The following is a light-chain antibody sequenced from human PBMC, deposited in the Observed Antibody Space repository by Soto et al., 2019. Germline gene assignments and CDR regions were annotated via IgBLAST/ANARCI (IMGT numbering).Light chain of an antibody. V-gene: IGLV2-23*03. CDR3: CSYAGSSTFV. CDR2: EGS. Sequence: QSALTQPASVSGSPGQSITISCTGTSSDVGSYNLVSWYQQHPGKAPKLMIYEGSKRPSGVSNRFSGSKSGNTASLTISGLQDEDEAYYYCCSYAGSSTFVFGGGTKLTVL. J-gene: IGLJ2*01. CDR1: SSDVGSYNL.